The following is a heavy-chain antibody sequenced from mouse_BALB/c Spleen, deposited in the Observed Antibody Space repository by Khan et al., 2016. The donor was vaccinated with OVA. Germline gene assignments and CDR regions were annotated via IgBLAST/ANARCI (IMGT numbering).Heavy chain of an antibody. J-gene: IGHJ2*01. CDR3: SRLGDI. D-gene: IGHD3-1*01. CDR2: IWAGGST. V-gene: IGHV2-9*02. Sequence: QVQLKQSGPGLVAPSQSLSITCTVSGFSLTSYGVHWVRQPPGKGLEWLGVIWAGGSTNYNSALMSRLSISTDNSKSQVFLKKNSLQTDDAAMYYCSRLGDIWGQGTTLTVSS. CDR1: GFSLTSYG.